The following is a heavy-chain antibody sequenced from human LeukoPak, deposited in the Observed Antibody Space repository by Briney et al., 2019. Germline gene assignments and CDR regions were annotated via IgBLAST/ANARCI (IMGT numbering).Heavy chain of an antibody. CDR1: GGSISSYY. D-gene: IGHD6-13*01. V-gene: IGHV4-4*07. J-gene: IGHJ6*02. Sequence: SETLSLTCTVSGGSISSYYWTWIRQPAGKGLEWMGRIYSSGSTDDNPSLKSRVTMSVDTSKNQFSLKLSSVTAADTAVYYCARDGVQQLVPPYYYYGMDVWGQGTTVTVSS. CDR3: ARDGVQQLVPPYYYYGMDV. CDR2: IYSSGST.